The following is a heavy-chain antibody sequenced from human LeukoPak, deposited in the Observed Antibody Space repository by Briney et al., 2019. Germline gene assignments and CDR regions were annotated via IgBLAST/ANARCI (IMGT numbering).Heavy chain of an antibody. D-gene: IGHD7-27*01. CDR2: INSNSGGT. CDR1: GYTFIHYF. J-gene: IGHJ4*02. CDR3: ARDLSSTSNWELDY. Sequence: GAAVKVSCXASGYTFIHYFIHWVRQAPGQGLEWMGRINSNSGGTEYTQKFQGRVTMTRDTSITTVYMELSSLTSDDTAVYYCARDLSSTSNWELDYWGQGTLVTVSS. V-gene: IGHV1-2*06.